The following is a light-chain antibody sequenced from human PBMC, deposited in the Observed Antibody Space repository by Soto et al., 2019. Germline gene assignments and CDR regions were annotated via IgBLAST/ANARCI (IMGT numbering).Light chain of an antibody. CDR3: QQYGPSPPYT. Sequence: EILLTQSPGTLSLSAGERATLSCRASRSFASSYLPWYQQTPGQAPRLLIYAASTRAAGIPDRFSGSGSATDFHLTISRLEPQDSAVYYCQQYGPSPPYTFGQGTKVDIK. CDR2: AAS. CDR1: RSFASSY. V-gene: IGKV3-20*01. J-gene: IGKJ2*01.